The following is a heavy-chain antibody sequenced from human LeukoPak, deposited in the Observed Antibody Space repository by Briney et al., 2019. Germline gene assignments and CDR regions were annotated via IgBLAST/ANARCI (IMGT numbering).Heavy chain of an antibody. CDR3: AREGYSYGYLSRCKFDP. CDR1: GGSFSGYY. Sequence: SETLSLTCAVYGGSFSGYYWSWIRQPPGKGLEWIGEINHSGSTNYNPSLKSRVTISVDTSKNQFSLKLSSVTAADTAVYYCAREGYSYGYLSRCKFDPWGQGTLATVSS. J-gene: IGHJ5*02. V-gene: IGHV4-34*01. CDR2: INHSGST. D-gene: IGHD5-18*01.